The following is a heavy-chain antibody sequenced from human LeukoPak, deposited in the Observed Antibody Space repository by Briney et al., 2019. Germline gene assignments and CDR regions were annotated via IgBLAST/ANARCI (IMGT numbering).Heavy chain of an antibody. CDR1: GGSISSGGYY. Sequence: SQTLSLTCTVSGGSISSGGYYWSWIRQHPGKGLEWIGYIYYSGSTYYNPSLKSRVTISVDTSKNQFSLKLSSVTAADTAVYYCATRYYYGSGSLIGAFDIWGQGTMVTVSS. J-gene: IGHJ3*02. CDR3: ATRYYYGSGSLIGAFDI. CDR2: IYYSGST. D-gene: IGHD3-10*01. V-gene: IGHV4-31*03.